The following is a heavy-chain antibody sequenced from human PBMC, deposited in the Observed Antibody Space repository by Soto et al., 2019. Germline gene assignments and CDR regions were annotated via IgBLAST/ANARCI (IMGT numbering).Heavy chain of an antibody. CDR2: MNPDGSTK. V-gene: IGHV3-7*01. J-gene: IGHJ6*03. CDR3: ARHCHYCIDV. Sequence: EAQLVESGGGLVQPGGSLRLSCVASGFTFSNSWMTWVRQTPGKGLEWVANMNPDGSTKNYVDSVKGRFTISRDNAQNSLYLQMNSLRAEDTAVFYCARHCHYCIDVWGRGTTVTVSS. CDR1: GFTFSNSW. D-gene: IGHD2-21*02.